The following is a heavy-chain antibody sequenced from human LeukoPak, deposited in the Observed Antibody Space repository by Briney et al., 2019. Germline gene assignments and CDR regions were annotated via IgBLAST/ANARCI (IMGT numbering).Heavy chain of an antibody. CDR3: ARVRNYYDSSGYSYYYNYYMDV. CDR1: GYTFTDYY. D-gene: IGHD3-22*01. V-gene: IGHV1-2*02. Sequence: ASVKVSCKASGYTFTDYYVHWVRQAPGQGLEWMGWINPNSGGTDYAQKFQGRVTMTRDTSISTAYMEVSRLRSDDTAVYYCARVRNYYDSSGYSYYYNYYMDVWGKGTTVTVSS. CDR2: INPNSGGT. J-gene: IGHJ6*03.